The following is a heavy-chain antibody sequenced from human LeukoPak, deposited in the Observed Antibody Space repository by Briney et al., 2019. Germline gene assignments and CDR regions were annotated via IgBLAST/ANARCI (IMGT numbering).Heavy chain of an antibody. V-gene: IGHV3-33*06. CDR2: IWYDGSNK. J-gene: IGHJ6*03. CDR3: AKSGDVSGSYSTYYYYYYMDV. D-gene: IGHD3-10*01. CDR1: GFTFSSYG. Sequence: GRSLRLSCAASGFTFSSYGMHWVRQAPGKGLEWVAVIWYDGSNKYYADSVKGRFTISRDNSKNTLYLQMNSLRAEDTAVYYGAKSGDVSGSYSTYYYYYYMDVWGEGTTVTVSS.